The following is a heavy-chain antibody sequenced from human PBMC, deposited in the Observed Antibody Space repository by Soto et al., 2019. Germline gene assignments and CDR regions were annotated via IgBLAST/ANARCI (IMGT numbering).Heavy chain of an antibody. CDR3: TTHAAFPVDP. J-gene: IGHJ5*02. V-gene: IGHV1-8*01. Sequence: ASVKVSCKASGYTFTSYDINWVRQATGQGPEWMGWMNPNSGNTGYAQKFQGRVTMTRNTSISTAYMELSSLRSEDITVYYYTTHAAFPVDPWAQETLFTVSS. CDR2: MNPNSGNT. D-gene: IGHD6-25*01. CDR1: GYTFTSYD.